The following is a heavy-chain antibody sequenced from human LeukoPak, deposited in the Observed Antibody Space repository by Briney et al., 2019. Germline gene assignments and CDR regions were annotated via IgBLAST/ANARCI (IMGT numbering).Heavy chain of an antibody. CDR3: ASWGRAAAGTPY. Sequence: ETGGSLRLSCAASGFTFSSSAMSWVRQAPGKGLEWVSGISGSGDTYYADSVKGRFTISRHNAKNSLYLQMNSLRAEDTAVYYCASWGRAAAGTPYWGQGTLVTVSS. J-gene: IGHJ4*02. D-gene: IGHD6-13*01. CDR1: GFTFSSSA. CDR2: ISGSGDT. V-gene: IGHV3-23*01.